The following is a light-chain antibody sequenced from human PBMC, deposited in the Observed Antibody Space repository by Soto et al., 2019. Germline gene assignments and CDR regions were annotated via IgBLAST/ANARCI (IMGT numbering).Light chain of an antibody. J-gene: IGKJ1*01. CDR2: DAS. CDR3: QQRGNWPQT. CDR1: QSVGSY. V-gene: IGKV3-11*01. Sequence: EIVLTQSPATLSVSPGERATLSCRASQSVGSYLAWYQQRPGQAPRLLIYDASNRATGIPARFSGSGSGTDFTLTISSLEPEDFAVYYCQQRGNWPQTFGQGTKVDIK.